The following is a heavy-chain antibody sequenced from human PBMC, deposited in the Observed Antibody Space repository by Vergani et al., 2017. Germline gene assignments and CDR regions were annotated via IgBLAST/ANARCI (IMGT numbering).Heavy chain of an antibody. CDR3: ARDRGCSGGSCYSVVVWDY. CDR1: GGSISSGGYS. V-gene: IGHV4-61*02. D-gene: IGHD2-15*01. Sequence: QLQLQESGSGLVKPSQTLSLTCAVSGGSISSGGYSWSWIRQPAGKGLEWIGRIYTSGGTNYNPPLKSRVTMSVDTSKNPFSLKLRSVTAADTAVYYCARDRGCSGGSCYSVVVWDYWGQGTLVTVSS. J-gene: IGHJ4*02. CDR2: IYTSGGT.